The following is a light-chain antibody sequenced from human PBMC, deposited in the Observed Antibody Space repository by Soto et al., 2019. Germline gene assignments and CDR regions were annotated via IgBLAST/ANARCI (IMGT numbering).Light chain of an antibody. V-gene: IGLV2-23*02. CDR1: SSDVGYYNL. Sequence: QSVLTQPASVSGSPGQSITISCTGTSSDVGYYNLVSWYQQHPGKAPKLMIYDVSKRPSGVSDRFSGSKSGNTASLTISGLQAEDEADYYCCSYAGSSFDVFGTGTKLTVL. J-gene: IGLJ1*01. CDR3: CSYAGSSFDV. CDR2: DVS.